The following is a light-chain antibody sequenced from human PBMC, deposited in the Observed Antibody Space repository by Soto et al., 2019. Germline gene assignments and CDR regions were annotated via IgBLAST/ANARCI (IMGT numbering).Light chain of an antibody. CDR1: QSVSSY. CDR3: QQRSNWPIT. J-gene: IGKJ5*01. V-gene: IGKV3-11*01. Sequence: EIVLTQSPATLSLSPGERATLSCRASQSVSSYLAWYQQKPGQAPRLLIYDASNRATGIPARFSGSGSGTDFTITISSLEPEDFAVSYCQQRSNWPITCGQGTRLEIK. CDR2: DAS.